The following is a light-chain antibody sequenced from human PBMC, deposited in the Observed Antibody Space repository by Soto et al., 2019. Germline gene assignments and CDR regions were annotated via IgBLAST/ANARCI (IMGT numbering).Light chain of an antibody. V-gene: IGLV2-14*03. CDR2: DVT. Sequence: SELSRAASESRSRGQSFPISCTGTSSDVGGYNYASWYQHHPGKAPKLIIYDVTNRPSGVSNPFSGSKSGNTASLTISGLQPEDEADYYCSTYTTSNTRQIVFGTGTKVTVL. CDR3: STYTTSNTRQIV. CDR1: SSDVGGYNY. J-gene: IGLJ1*01.